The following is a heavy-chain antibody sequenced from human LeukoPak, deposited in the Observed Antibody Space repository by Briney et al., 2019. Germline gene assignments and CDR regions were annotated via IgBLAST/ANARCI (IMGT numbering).Heavy chain of an antibody. V-gene: IGHV3-30*18. D-gene: IGHD6-19*01. CDR3: AKDPRGAVAGIRISGFDY. CDR2: ISYDGSNK. CDR1: GFTFSSYG. J-gene: IGHJ4*02. Sequence: PGGSLRLSCAASGFTFSSYGMHWVRQAPGKGLEWVAVISYDGSNKYYADSVKGRFTISRDNSKNTLYLQMNSLRAEDTAVYYCAKDPRGAVAGIRISGFDYWGQGTLVTVSS.